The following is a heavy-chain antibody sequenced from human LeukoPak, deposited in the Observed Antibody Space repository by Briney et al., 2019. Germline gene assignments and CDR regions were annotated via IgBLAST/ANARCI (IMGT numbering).Heavy chain of an antibody. V-gene: IGHV3-30*02. CDR1: GFTFSSYG. D-gene: IGHD3-22*01. CDR3: AKDLISYYYDSSGYYPTFDY. Sequence: GGSLRLSCAASGFTFSSYGMHWVRQAPGKGLEWVAFIRYDGSNKYYADSVKGRFTISRDNSKNTLYLQMNSLRAEDTAVYYCAKDLISYYYDSSGYYPTFDYWGQGTLVTVSS. J-gene: IGHJ4*02. CDR2: IRYDGSNK.